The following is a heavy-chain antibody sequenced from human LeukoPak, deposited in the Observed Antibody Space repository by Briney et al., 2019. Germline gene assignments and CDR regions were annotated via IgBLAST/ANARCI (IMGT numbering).Heavy chain of an antibody. CDR2: INHSGST. V-gene: IGHV4-34*01. D-gene: IGHD6-6*01. CDR3: ARGEIAALHTVGYYYYYMDV. Sequence: PSETLSLTCAVYGGSFSGYYWSWIRQPPGKGLEWIGEINHSGSTNYNPSLKSRVTISVDTSKNQFSLKLSSVTAADTAVYYCARGEIAALHTVGYYYYYMDVWGKGTTVTVSS. CDR1: GGSFSGYY. J-gene: IGHJ6*03.